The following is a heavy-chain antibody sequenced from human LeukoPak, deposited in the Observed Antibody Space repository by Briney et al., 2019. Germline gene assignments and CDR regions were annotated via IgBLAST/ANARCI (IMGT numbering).Heavy chain of an antibody. Sequence: GGPLRLSCAASGFTFSDYYMSWIRQAPGKGLEGGSYISSSSGDTSYADSVKGRFTISRDNAKNSLFLQMNSLRAEYTAVYYCARVRGSYSFDYWGQGTLVTVSS. V-gene: IGHV3-11*06. CDR2: ISSSSGDT. J-gene: IGHJ4*02. CDR3: ARVRGSYSFDY. CDR1: GFTFSDYY. D-gene: IGHD1-26*01.